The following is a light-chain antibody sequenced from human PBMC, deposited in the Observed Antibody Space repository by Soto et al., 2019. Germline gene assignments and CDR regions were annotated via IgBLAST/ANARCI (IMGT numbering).Light chain of an antibody. J-gene: IGLJ3*02. CDR1: SSDIGVYNY. V-gene: IGLV2-14*01. Sequence: QSALTQPASVSGSPGHSITISCTGTSSDIGVYNYVSWYQQHPGKAPKLMIYEVDNRPSGVSNRFSGSKSGNTASLTISGLQAEDEADYYCSSYASSSVSWVFGGGTKLTVL. CDR3: SSYASSSVSWV. CDR2: EVD.